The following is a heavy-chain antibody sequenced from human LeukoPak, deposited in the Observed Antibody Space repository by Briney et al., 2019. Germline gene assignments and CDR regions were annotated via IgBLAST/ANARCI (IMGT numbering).Heavy chain of an antibody. CDR1: GFTFSRYW. D-gene: IGHD4-17*01. CDR3: ARGGDDYGDFPTYGMDV. J-gene: IGHJ6*02. Sequence: GGSLRLSCAASGFTFSRYWMNWVRQAPGKGLQWVANIKEDGSDKYYVDSVKGRFTISRDNAKNSLYLQMNSLRAEDTAVYYCARGGDDYGDFPTYGMDVWGQGTTVTVSS. CDR2: IKEDGSDK. V-gene: IGHV3-7*01.